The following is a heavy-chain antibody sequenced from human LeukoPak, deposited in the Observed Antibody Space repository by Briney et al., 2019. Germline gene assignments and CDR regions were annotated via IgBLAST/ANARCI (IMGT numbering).Heavy chain of an antibody. V-gene: IGHV3-30*03. CDR2: RSYGYGRAK. CDR1: GFTLITYG. D-gene: IGHD6-19*01. CDR3: ARKAVTGSGPAHFDY. Sequence: GSLRLSCAASGFTLITYGIHWVRQAPGKGLEWVAVRSYGYGRAKFYADSAKGRFTISRDNSKNTLYLQMNSLSAEDTAVYYCARKAVTGSGPAHFDYWGQGTLVTVFS. J-gene: IGHJ4*02.